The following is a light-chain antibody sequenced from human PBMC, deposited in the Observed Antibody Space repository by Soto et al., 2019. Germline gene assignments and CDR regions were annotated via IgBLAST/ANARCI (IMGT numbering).Light chain of an antibody. J-gene: IGLJ2*01. CDR3: QAWDSSVV. CDR1: RLGGKS. Sequence: SYELTQPPSVSVSPGQTASMTCSGDRLGGKSVCWYQQKPGQSPVLVIYDDSKRPSGIPERFSGSNSGNTATLTISGTQSMDEADYYCQAWDSSVVFGGGTKVTVL. CDR2: DDS. V-gene: IGLV3-1*01.